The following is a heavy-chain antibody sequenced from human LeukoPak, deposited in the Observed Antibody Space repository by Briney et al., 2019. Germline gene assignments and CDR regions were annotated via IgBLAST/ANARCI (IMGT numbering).Heavy chain of an antibody. CDR2: IHYSGST. V-gene: IGHV4-59*01. CDR1: GGSISSYY. D-gene: IGHD4-17*01. J-gene: IGHJ4*02. Sequence: PSETLSLTCTVSGGSISSYYWSWIRQPPGKGLEWIGYIHYSGSTSYNPSLRSRVTISVDTSKNQISLKVRSATAADTAVYYCATTNRDNFGDYFFDYWGQGTLVTVSS. CDR3: ATTNRDNFGDYFFDY.